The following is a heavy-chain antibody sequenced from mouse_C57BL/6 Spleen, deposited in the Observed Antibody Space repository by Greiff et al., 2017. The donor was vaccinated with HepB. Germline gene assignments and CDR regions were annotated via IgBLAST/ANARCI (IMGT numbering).Heavy chain of an antibody. CDR1: GYAFTNYL. CDR3: ARSNYSKSYYYAMDY. V-gene: IGHV1-54*01. CDR2: INPGSGGT. Sequence: QVQLQQSGAELVRPGTSVKVSCKASGYAFTNYLIEWVKQRPGQGLEWIGVINPGSGGTNYNEKFKGKATLTADKSSSTAYMQLSSLTSEDSAVYFCARSNYSKSYYYAMDYWGQGTSVTVSS. D-gene: IGHD2-5*01. J-gene: IGHJ4*01.